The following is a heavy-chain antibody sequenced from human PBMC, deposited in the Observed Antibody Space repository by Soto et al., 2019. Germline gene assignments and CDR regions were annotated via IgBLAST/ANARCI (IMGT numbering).Heavy chain of an antibody. D-gene: IGHD1-1*01. Sequence: EVQLVESGGGLVKPGGSLRLSCAASGFTFSNAWMSWVRQAPGKGLEWVGRIKSKTDGGTTDYAAPVKGRFTISRDDSKNTLYLQMNSLKTEDTAVYYCTLAGPSVVHDAFDIWGQGTMVTVSS. V-gene: IGHV3-15*01. CDR1: GFTFSNAW. CDR2: IKSKTDGGTT. J-gene: IGHJ3*02. CDR3: TLAGPSVVHDAFDI.